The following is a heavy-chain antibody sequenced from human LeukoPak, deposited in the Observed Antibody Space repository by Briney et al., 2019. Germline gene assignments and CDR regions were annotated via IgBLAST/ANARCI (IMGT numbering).Heavy chain of an antibody. CDR2: ISGSGGST. V-gene: IGHV3-23*01. D-gene: IGHD3-22*01. CDR1: GFTLSSYA. Sequence: GGSLRLSCAASGFTLSSYAMSWVRQAPGKGLEWVSAISGSGGSTYYADSVKGRFTISRDNSKNTLYLQMNSLRAEDTAVYYCAKAQYYYDSSGYYGYAFDIWGQGTMVTVSS. J-gene: IGHJ3*02. CDR3: AKAQYYYDSSGYYGYAFDI.